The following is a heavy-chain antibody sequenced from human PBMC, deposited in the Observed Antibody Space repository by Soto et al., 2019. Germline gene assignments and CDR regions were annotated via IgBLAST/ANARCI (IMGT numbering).Heavy chain of an antibody. CDR2: IYYSGST. CDR3: ARIRDFWSGIRGVWWFDS. J-gene: IGHJ5*01. CDR1: GGSISSSSYY. V-gene: IGHV4-39*01. Sequence: SETLCLTCTVSGGSISSSSYYWGWIRQPPGKGLEWIGSIYYSGSTYYNPSLKSRATISVDTSKNQFSLKLSSVTAADTAIYYCARIRDFWSGIRGVWWFDSWGQGTLVTVSS. D-gene: IGHD3-3*01.